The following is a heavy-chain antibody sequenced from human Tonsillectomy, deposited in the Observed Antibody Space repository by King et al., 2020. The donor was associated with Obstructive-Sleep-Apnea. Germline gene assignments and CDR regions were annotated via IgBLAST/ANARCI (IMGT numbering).Heavy chain of an antibody. D-gene: IGHD5-12*01. CDR3: ARELSGYDSHFDY. J-gene: IGHJ4*02. CDR1: GGSISSYY. Sequence: VQLQESGPGLVKPSETLSLTCTVSGGSISSYYWSWIRQPPGKGLEWIGYIYYSGSTNYNPSLKSRVTISVDTSQNQFSLKLSSVTAADTAVYYCARELSGYDSHFDYWGQGTLVTVSS. V-gene: IGHV4-59*01. CDR2: IYYSGST.